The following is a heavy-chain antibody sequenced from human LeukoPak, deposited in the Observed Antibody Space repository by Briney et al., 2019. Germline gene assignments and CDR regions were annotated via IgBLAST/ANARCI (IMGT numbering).Heavy chain of an antibody. CDR1: GYSFTSYW. D-gene: IGHD5-18*01. Sequence: GESLKISCKGSGYSFTSYWISRVRQMPGKGLEWMGRIDPSDFYNNYSPSFQGHVTISADKSITTAYLQWSSLKASDTAIYYCARQSSGYSSNFDYWGQGTLVTVSS. CDR3: ARQSSGYSSNFDY. V-gene: IGHV5-10-1*01. CDR2: IDPSDFYN. J-gene: IGHJ4*02.